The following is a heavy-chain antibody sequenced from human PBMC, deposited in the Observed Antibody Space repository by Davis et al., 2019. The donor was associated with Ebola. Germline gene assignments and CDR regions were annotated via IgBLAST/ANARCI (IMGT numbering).Heavy chain of an antibody. Sequence: AASVKVSCKASGGTFSSYTISWVRQAPGQGLEWMGWINTTTGTPTYAQGFTGRFVFSLDTSVSTAYLQISGLKAEDTAVYYCARAGELDYWGQGTLVTVSS. CDR3: ARAGELDY. CDR2: INTTTGTP. V-gene: IGHV7-4-1*02. J-gene: IGHJ4*02. D-gene: IGHD1-14*01. CDR1: GGTFSSYT.